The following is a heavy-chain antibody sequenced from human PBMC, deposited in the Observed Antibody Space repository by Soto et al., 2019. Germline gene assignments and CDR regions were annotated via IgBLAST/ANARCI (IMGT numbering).Heavy chain of an antibody. J-gene: IGHJ4*02. D-gene: IGHD2-2*02. CDR3: ARARFQVLYGKPYFVS. CDR2: IYHSGNT. CDR1: GGSITTGGSY. V-gene: IGHV4-31*03. Sequence: QVQLQESGPGLVKPSQTLSLTCTVSGGSITTGGSYWSWIRQHPGKGLEWIGNIYHSGNTYYNPSLKSRLTISVDTSKNHFSLMVDSVTAADTAVYYCARARFQVLYGKPYFVSWGQGTLVTVSS.